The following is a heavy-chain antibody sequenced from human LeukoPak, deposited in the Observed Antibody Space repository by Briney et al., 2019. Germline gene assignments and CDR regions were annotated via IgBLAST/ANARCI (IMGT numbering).Heavy chain of an antibody. J-gene: IGHJ6*02. CDR3: ARGDFYYYYGMDV. V-gene: IGHV3-11*01. Sequence: GGSLRLSCAASGFAFSDYYMSWIRQAPGKGLEWVSYVSSSGSTIYYADSVKGRFTISRDNAKNSLYLQMNSLRAEDTAVYYCARGDFYYYYGMDVWGQGTTVTVSS. CDR1: GFAFSDYY. CDR2: VSSSGSTI.